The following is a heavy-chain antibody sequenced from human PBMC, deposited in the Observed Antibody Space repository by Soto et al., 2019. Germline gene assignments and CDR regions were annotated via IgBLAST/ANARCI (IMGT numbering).Heavy chain of an antibody. CDR2: IYYSGGT. CDR3: ARHSKPVAGTRYFYYYYMDV. CDR1: GGSISGSNYY. V-gene: IGHV4-39*01. Sequence: QLQLQESGPGLVKPSETLSLTCTVSGGSISGSNYYWGWIRQPPGKGLEWIGTIYYSGGTYYNPSLKSRVTISVDTSKNQFSLKVSSVTAAETAVYYCARHSKPVAGTRYFYYYYMDVWGKGTTVTVSS. J-gene: IGHJ6*03. D-gene: IGHD6-19*01.